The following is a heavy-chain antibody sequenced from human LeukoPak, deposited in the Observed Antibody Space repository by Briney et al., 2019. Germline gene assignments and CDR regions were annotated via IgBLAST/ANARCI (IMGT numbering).Heavy chain of an antibody. CDR3: ARGGDSSGFYYYFDY. J-gene: IGHJ4*02. Sequence: SETLSLTCSVSGGSISSGGYSWSWIRQPPGKDLEWIGYIYHSGNTYYNPSLKSRVTKSVDRSKNQFSLKLTSVTAADTAVYYCARGGDSSGFYYYFDYWGQGTLVTVSS. CDR2: IYHSGNT. V-gene: IGHV4-30-2*01. D-gene: IGHD3-22*01. CDR1: GGSISSGGYS.